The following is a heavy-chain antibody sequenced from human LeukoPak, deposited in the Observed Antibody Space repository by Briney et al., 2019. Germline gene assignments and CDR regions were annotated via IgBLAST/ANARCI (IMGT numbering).Heavy chain of an antibody. J-gene: IGHJ6*03. CDR3: ARDPVPAPAAIGALGYYYYYMDV. CDR2: IRDDGSNK. Sequence: PGGSLRLSCVTSGFIFSSYGMHWVRQAPGKGLEWVAFIRDDGSNKYYADSVKGRFTISRDNSKNTLYLQMNSLRAEDTAVYYCARDPVPAPAAIGALGYYYYYMDVWGKGTTVTVSS. CDR1: GFIFSSYG. D-gene: IGHD2-2*01. V-gene: IGHV3-30*02.